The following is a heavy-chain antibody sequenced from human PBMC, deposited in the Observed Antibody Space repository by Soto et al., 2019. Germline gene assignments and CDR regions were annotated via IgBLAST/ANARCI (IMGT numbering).Heavy chain of an antibody. D-gene: IGHD5-18*01. CDR2: MNSDGSRA. Sequence: PGGSLRLSCKASGFTFSTYWMHWARQAPGKGLVWVSRMNSDGSRADYADSVKGRFTISRDNARSTLYLQMNSLRAEDTAVYYCVRDGYPAWVYGVDVWGQGTTVTVSS. V-gene: IGHV3-74*01. CDR1: GFTFSTYW. J-gene: IGHJ6*02. CDR3: VRDGYPAWVYGVDV.